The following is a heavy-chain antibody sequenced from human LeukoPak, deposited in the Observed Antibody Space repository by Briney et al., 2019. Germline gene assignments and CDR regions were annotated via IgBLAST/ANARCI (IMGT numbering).Heavy chain of an antibody. J-gene: IGHJ4*02. CDR2: IDWDDDK. CDR3: ARTLDGSHFDF. CDR1: GFSLSTSGMR. Sequence: SGPTLVNPTQTLTLTCTFSGFSLSTSGMRVSWIRQPPGEALEWLARIDWDDDKFYSTSLKTRLTISKDTSKNQVVLTLTNMDPVDTATYYCARTLDGSHFDFWGQGTLVTVSS. D-gene: IGHD5-24*01. V-gene: IGHV2-70*04.